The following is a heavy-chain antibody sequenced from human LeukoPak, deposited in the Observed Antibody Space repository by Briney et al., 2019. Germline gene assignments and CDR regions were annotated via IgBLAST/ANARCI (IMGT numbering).Heavy chain of an antibody. CDR2: INPSGGST. Sequence: ASVKVSCKASGYTFTGYYMHWVRQAPGQGLEWMGIINPSGGSTSYAQKFQGRVTMTRDTSTSTVYMELRSLRSDDTAVYYCAREAPIVAIEVDDAFDIWGQGTMVTVSS. CDR3: AREAPIVAIEVDDAFDI. D-gene: IGHD5-12*01. V-gene: IGHV1-46*01. J-gene: IGHJ3*02. CDR1: GYTFTGYY.